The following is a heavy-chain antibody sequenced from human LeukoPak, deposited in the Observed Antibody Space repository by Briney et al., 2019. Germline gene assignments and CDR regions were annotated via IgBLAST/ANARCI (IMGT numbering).Heavy chain of an antibody. CDR3: ARASVTYYYYYYMDV. Sequence: TSETLSLTCTVSGGSITNYYWTWIRQPPGKGLEWIGYIHYSGSTNYNPSLKSRVTISVDTSKNQFSLKLSSVTAADTAVYYCARASVTYYYYYYMDVWGKGATVTVSS. D-gene: IGHD4-11*01. J-gene: IGHJ6*03. CDR2: IHYSGST. V-gene: IGHV4-59*01. CDR1: GGSITNYY.